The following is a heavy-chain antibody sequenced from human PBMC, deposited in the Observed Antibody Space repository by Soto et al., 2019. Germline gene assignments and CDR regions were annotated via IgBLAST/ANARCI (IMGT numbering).Heavy chain of an antibody. CDR1: GDSISSRSYY. CDR2: MYYSGST. V-gene: IGHV4-39*01. CDR3: ARQYGPVGGTSYFDY. Sequence: PSETLSLTCSVSGDSISSRSYYWGWIRQPPGKGLEWIGSMYYSGSTYNNPSLKSRVTISVDTSKNHFSLELSSVTAADTAVYYCARQYGPVGGTSYFDYWGQGTLVTVSS. D-gene: IGHD1-26*01. J-gene: IGHJ4*02.